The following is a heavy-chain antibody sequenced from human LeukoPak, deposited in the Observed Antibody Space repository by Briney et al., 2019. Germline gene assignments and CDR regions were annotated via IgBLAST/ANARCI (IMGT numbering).Heavy chain of an antibody. Sequence: KPSGTPSPTCTCSGGPVSRCSFYLSWIRPPPRKGREWIGYIYYSGSAKYNPSLKSRVTISVDTSKNQFSLKLNSVTAADTAVYNCARGSGAFDDWGQGTLVTVSS. V-gene: IGHV4-61*01. J-gene: IGHJ4*02. CDR3: ARGSGAFDD. CDR2: IYYSGSA. CDR1: GGPVSRCSFY.